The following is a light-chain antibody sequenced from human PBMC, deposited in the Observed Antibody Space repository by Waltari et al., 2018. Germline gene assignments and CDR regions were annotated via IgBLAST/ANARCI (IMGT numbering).Light chain of an antibody. CDR1: SSHIGSSF. CDR2: DND. J-gene: IGLJ3*02. Sequence: QSVLTQPPSVSAAPGQTVTISFSGTSSHIGSSFVSWYQQFPGTAPKLLIHDNDERPSGIPDRFSGSKSGTSATLGITGLQTGDEADYYCGTWDTSLNTWVFGGGTKLTVL. CDR3: GTWDTSLNTWV. V-gene: IGLV1-51*01.